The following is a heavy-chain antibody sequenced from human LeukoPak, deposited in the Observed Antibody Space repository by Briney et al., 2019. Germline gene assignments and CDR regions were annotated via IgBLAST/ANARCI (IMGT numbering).Heavy chain of an antibody. Sequence: GGSLRLSCAASGFTFSSYAMSWVRQAPGKGLEWVLAISGSGGSTYYADSVKGRFTISRDNSKNTLYLQMNSLRAEDTAVYYCAKDRTAYYGSKNYWGQGTLVTVSS. J-gene: IGHJ4*02. CDR3: AKDRTAYYGSKNY. CDR2: ISGSGGST. V-gene: IGHV3-23*01. D-gene: IGHD3-10*01. CDR1: GFTFSSYA.